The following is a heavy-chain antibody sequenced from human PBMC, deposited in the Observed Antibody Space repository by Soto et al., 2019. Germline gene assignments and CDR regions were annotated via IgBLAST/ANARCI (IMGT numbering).Heavy chain of an antibody. V-gene: IGHV3-53*01. CDR3: ARVNPPYP. CDR1: GFTVSGNF. CDR2: LYSGGGP. Sequence: EVQLVESGGGLIQPGGSLRLSCAVSGFTVSGNFMSWVRQAPGKGLEWASVLYSGGGPYYADSVKVRVTISRDNFKNMLYLQMDSLRVEDTAIYYCARVNPPYPWGQGTLVTVSP. J-gene: IGHJ5*02.